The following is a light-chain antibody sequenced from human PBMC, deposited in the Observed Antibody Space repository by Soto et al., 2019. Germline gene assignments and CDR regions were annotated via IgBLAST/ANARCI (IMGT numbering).Light chain of an antibody. V-gene: IGLV1-40*01. J-gene: IGLJ1*01. CDR3: QSYDSSLSGYV. CDR2: GDS. Sequence: QSVLTQPASVSGAPGQRVTISCTGSSCNVGGDYDVHWYQQLPGTAPKLLMYGDSNRPSGVPNRFSGSKSGTSASLAITGLQAEDEADYSCQSYDSSLSGYVFGTGTKLTVL. CDR1: SCNVGGDYD.